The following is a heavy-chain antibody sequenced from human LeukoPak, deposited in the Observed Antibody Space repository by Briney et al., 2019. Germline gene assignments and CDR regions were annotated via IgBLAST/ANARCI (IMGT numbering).Heavy chain of an antibody. Sequence: SETLSLTCAVYGGSFSGYYWSWIRQPPGKGLEWIGEINHSGSTNYNPSLKSRVTISVDTSKDQFSLKLSSVTAADTAVYYCARGHSSGWYYYYGMDVWGQGTTVTVSS. CDR2: INHSGST. D-gene: IGHD6-19*01. V-gene: IGHV4-34*01. CDR1: GGSFSGYY. J-gene: IGHJ6*02. CDR3: ARGHSSGWYYYYGMDV.